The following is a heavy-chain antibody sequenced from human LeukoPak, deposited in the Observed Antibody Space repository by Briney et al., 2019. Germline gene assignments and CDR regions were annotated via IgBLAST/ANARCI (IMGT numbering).Heavy chain of an antibody. CDR1: GYSFTSYW. J-gene: IGHJ5*02. D-gene: IGHD3-3*01. V-gene: IGHV5-51*01. Sequence: LGESLKISCKGSGYSFTSYWIGWVRQMPGKGLEWMGIIYPGDSDTRYSPSFQGQVTISADKSISAAYLQWSSLKASDTAMYYCARTYDFWSGYYVWFDPWGQGTLVTVSS. CDR2: IYPGDSDT. CDR3: ARTYDFWSGYYVWFDP.